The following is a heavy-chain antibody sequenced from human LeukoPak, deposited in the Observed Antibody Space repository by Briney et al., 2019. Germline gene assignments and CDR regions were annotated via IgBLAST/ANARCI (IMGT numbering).Heavy chain of an antibody. CDR2: ISGSGDST. CDR1: GVTGSSDA. J-gene: IGHJ4*02. D-gene: IGHD6-13*01. V-gene: IGHV3-23*01. Sequence: GVSRIRSWSACGVTGSSDAMDGVRKAQGKGLELVSGISGSGDSTHYADSVKCRCTISRYFSKNTLYLQMNSLRAEDTVIYYCAKKAAPGAAHFDYWGQGTLVTVSS. CDR3: AKKAAPGAAHFDY.